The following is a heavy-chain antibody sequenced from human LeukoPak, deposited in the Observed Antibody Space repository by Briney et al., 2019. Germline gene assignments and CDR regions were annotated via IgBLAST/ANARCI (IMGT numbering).Heavy chain of an antibody. J-gene: IGHJ4*02. D-gene: IGHD2-15*01. V-gene: IGHV3-30*18. CDR2: ISYDGSNK. CDR3: AKGALGACSGARCYPFDY. CDR1: GFTFSSYG. Sequence: GGSLRLSCAASGFTFSSYGMHWVRQAPGKGLEWVAVISYDGSNKYYADSVKGRFTISRDNSKNTLYLQMNSLRAEDTAVYYCAKGALGACSGARCYPFDYWGQGTLVTVSS.